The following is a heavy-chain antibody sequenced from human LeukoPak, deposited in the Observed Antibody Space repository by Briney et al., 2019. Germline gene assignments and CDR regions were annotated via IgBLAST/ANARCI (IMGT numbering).Heavy chain of an antibody. V-gene: IGHV3-30*18. D-gene: IGHD6-19*01. CDR3: AKDGPRPGIAVAGFDY. CDR2: ISYDGSNK. J-gene: IGHJ4*02. Sequence: GRSLRLSCEASGFTFSSCGMHWVRQAPGKGLEWVAVISYDGSNKYYADSVKGRFTISRDNSKNTLYLQMNSLRAEDTAVYYCAKDGPRPGIAVAGFDYWGPGTLVTVSS. CDR1: GFTFSSCG.